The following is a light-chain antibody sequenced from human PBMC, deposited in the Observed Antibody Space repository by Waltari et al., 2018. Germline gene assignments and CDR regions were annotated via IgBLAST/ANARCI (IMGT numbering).Light chain of an antibody. CDR2: GAS. CDR3: QQYNNWPPGT. J-gene: IGKJ1*01. CDR1: QTIGRS. Sequence: ETVVTPSPAPLSVSPGERATLTCKTSQTIGRSLAWYQQKPGQAPRLVIYGASIRATGIPARFSGSGSETEFALTISGLQSEDFAVYYCQQYNNWPPGTFGQGTKVEI. V-gene: IGKV3-15*01.